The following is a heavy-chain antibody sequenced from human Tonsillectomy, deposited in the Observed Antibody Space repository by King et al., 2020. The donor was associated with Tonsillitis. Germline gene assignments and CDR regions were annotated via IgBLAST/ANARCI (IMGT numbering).Heavy chain of an antibody. D-gene: IGHD7-27*01. CDR2: INTNAGNTGNP. V-gene: IGHV7-4-1*02. CDR3: VRDEWGSDF. J-gene: IGHJ4*02. CDR1: GYAFTHYA. Sequence: VQLVQSGSELKKPGASVKVSCKASGYAFTHYAMNWVRQAPGQGLEWMGWINTNAGNTGNPTYAQGFTGHFVVSLDTSASTAYLQISNLKAEDTAVYYCVRDEWGSDFWGQGTLVTVSS.